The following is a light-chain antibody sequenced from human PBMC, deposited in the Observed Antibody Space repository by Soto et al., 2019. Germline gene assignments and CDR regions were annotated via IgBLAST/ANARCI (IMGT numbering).Light chain of an antibody. CDR2: EVT. Sequence: QSVLTQPASVSGSPGQSITISCTGTSSDVGGHNYVSWYQQHPGTAPKLMIYEVTNRPSGVSNRFSGSKSGNTASLTISGLQAEDEADDYCSSYTSSNTIDVVFGGGNKLTVL. CDR1: SSDVGGHNY. J-gene: IGLJ2*01. V-gene: IGLV2-14*01. CDR3: SSYTSSNTIDVV.